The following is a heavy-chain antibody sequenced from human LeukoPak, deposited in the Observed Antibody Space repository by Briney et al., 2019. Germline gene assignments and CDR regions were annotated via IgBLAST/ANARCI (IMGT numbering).Heavy chain of an antibody. V-gene: IGHV4-39*01. Sequence: PSETLSLTCTVSGGSISSSPYYWGWTRQPPGKGLEWIGSVDYSGTTYYNPSLKSRVTISADTSKNQFSLNLASVTAADTTVYYCARLNPVGQDCTGANCYTLYFFDYWGQGSLVTVSS. D-gene: IGHD2-15*01. CDR1: GGSISSSPYY. CDR3: ARLNPVGQDCTGANCYTLYFFDY. CDR2: VDYSGTT. J-gene: IGHJ4*02.